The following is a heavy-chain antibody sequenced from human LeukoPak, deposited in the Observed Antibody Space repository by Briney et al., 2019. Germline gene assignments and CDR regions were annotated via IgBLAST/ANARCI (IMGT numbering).Heavy chain of an antibody. CDR3: TRILANTYGGGDC. V-gene: IGHV3-74*01. CDR1: GFTFSRFW. J-gene: IGHJ4*02. Sequence: PGGSLTLSCAASGFTFSRFWMYWVRQVPGKGLVWVSRINPDGRSTNYPDSVRGRFTMSRDNAKNTLYLQMNSLRSDDTAIYYCTRILANTYGGGDCWGQGTLVTVSS. D-gene: IGHD4-23*01. CDR2: INPDGRST.